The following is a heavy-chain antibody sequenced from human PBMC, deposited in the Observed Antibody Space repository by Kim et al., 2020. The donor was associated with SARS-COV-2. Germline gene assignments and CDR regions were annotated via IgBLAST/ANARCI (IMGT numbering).Heavy chain of an antibody. V-gene: IGHV4-59*01. CDR2: IYYSGST. D-gene: IGHD3-10*01. Sequence: SETLSLTCTVSGGSISSYYWSWIRQPPGKGLEWIGYIYYSGSTNYNPSLKSRVTISVDTSKNQFSLKLSSVTAADTAVYYCARDRDGSGFIWDYWGQGTLVTVSS. J-gene: IGHJ4*02. CDR3: ARDRDGSGFIWDY. CDR1: GGSISSYY.